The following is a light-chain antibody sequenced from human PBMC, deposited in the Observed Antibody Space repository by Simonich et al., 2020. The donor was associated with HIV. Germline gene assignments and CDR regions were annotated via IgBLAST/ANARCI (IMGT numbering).Light chain of an antibody. Sequence: EIVMTQSPATLSVSPGERATLSCRASQSVSSNLAWYQQKPGQAPRLLIYGASTRATGIPARFSGSGSGTEFTLTISSMQSEDFAVYCCQQYNNWLTFGGGNKVEIK. CDR1: QSVSSN. V-gene: IGKV3-15*01. J-gene: IGKJ4*01. CDR2: GAS. CDR3: QQYNNWLT.